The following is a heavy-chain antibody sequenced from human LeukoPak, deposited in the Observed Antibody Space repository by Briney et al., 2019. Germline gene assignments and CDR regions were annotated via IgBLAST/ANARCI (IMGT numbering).Heavy chain of an antibody. CDR1: GFTFSSYW. V-gene: IGHV3-7*01. J-gene: IGHJ4*02. CDR3: ARDRNYYGSGSYYY. Sequence: GGSLRLSCAASGFTFSSYWMSWVRQAPGKGLEWVANIKQDGSEKYYVDSVKGRFTISRDNAKNSLYLQMNSLRAGDTAVYYCARDRNYYGSGSYYYWGQGTLVTVSS. D-gene: IGHD3-10*01. CDR2: IKQDGSEK.